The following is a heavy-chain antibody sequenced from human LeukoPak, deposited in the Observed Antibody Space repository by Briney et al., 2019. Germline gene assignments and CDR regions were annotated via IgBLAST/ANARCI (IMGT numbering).Heavy chain of an antibody. J-gene: IGHJ4*02. CDR1: GFNFSTNG. D-gene: IGHD3-10*01. CDR2: IRFDGTKT. CDR3: ARDFDDVSGNYYYIPDH. V-gene: IGHV3-30*02. Sequence: GGSLRLSCEASGFNFSTNGMHWVRQAPGKGLEWVSFIRFDGTKTFYGDSVRGRFTISRDNSKSTLYLQLSSLRGDDTAVYYCARDFDDVSGNYYYIPDHWGRGTLVTVSS.